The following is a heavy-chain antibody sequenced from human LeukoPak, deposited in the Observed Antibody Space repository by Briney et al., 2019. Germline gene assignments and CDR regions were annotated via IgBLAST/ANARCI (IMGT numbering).Heavy chain of an antibody. V-gene: IGHV3-30*18. J-gene: IGHJ4*02. Sequence: GRSLRLSCAASGFTFSSYGMHWVRQAPGKRLEWVAVISYDGSNKYYADSVKGRFTISRDNSKNTLYLQMNSLRAEDTAVYYCAKEGYSYGWFDYWGQGTLVTVSS. D-gene: IGHD5-18*01. CDR3: AKEGYSYGWFDY. CDR1: GFTFSSYG. CDR2: ISYDGSNK.